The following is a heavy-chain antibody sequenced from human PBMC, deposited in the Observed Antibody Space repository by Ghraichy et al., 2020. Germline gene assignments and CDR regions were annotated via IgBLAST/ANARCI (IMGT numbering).Heavy chain of an antibody. D-gene: IGHD3-10*01. J-gene: IGHJ4*02. V-gene: IGHV4-38-2*02. CDR3: ARDLGFYGSERPAFDY. Sequence: SETLSLTCTVSGYSISSGYYWGWIRQPPGKGLEWIGSIYHSGSTYYNPSLKSRVTISVDTSKNQFSLKLSSVTAADTAVYYCARDLGFYGSERPAFDYWGQGTLVTVSS. CDR1: GYSISSGYY. CDR2: IYHSGST.